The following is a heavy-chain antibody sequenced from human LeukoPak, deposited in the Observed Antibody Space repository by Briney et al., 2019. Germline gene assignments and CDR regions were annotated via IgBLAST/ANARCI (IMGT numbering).Heavy chain of an antibody. V-gene: IGHV4-4*09. D-gene: IGHD7-27*01. CDR1: GGSISSNY. J-gene: IGHJ4*02. Sequence: SETLSLTCTVSGGSISSNYWSWIRQPPGKGLEWIGYINTSGSTNYNPSLKSRVSISLDTSRNQFSLKLTSVTAADTAVYCCARRGNWGFFDYWGQGILVSVSS. CDR2: INTSGST. CDR3: ARRGNWGFFDY.